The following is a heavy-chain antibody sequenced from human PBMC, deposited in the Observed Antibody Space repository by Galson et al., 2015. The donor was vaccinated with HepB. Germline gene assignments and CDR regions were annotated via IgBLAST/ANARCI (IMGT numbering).Heavy chain of an antibody. CDR2: ISSNGGST. D-gene: IGHD3-16*01. V-gene: IGHV3-64*02. CDR3: ARSLGSRPHYGMDV. Sequence: SLRLSCAASGFTFSSYAMHWVRQAPGKGLEYVSAISSNGGSTYYADSVKGRFTISRDNSKNTLYLQMGSLRAEDMAVYYCARSLGSRPHYGMDVWGQGTTVTVSS. CDR1: GFTFSSYA. J-gene: IGHJ6*02.